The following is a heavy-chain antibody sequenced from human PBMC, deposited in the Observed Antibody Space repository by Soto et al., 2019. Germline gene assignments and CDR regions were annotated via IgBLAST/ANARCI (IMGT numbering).Heavy chain of an antibody. CDR2: IYYSGST. D-gene: IGHD6-13*01. Sequence: SETLFLTCTVSGGSISSYYWSWIRQPPGKGLEWIGYIYYSGSTNYNPSLKSRVTISVDTSKNQFSLKLSSVTAADTAVYYCARVAAAADRYYFDYWGQGTLVTVSS. CDR1: GGSISSYY. CDR3: ARVAAAADRYYFDY. V-gene: IGHV4-59*01. J-gene: IGHJ4*02.